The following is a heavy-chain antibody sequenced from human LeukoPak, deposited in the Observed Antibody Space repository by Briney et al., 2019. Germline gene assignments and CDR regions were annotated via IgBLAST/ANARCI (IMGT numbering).Heavy chain of an antibody. D-gene: IGHD3-22*01. CDR3: AKGRRYYYDISGPNLDN. CDR1: GFTFDDYA. V-gene: IGHV3-43D*03. CDR2: ISWDGGST. Sequence: SGGSLRLSCAASGFTFDDYAMHWVRQAPGKGLEWVSLISWDGGSTYYVDSVKGRFTISRDNSKNSLYLQMNSLRAEDTALYYCAKGRRYYYDISGPNLDNWGQGTLATVSS. J-gene: IGHJ4*02.